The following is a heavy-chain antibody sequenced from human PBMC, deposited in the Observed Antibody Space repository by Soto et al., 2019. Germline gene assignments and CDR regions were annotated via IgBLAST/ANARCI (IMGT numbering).Heavy chain of an antibody. Sequence: SVKVSCKAGGYTFSDYYIQWVRQAPGQGLEWMGGIIPIFGTANYAQKFQGRVTITADESTSTAYMELSSLRSEDTAVYYCARVVVGRYFDPYDYWGQGTLVTVSS. CDR3: ARVVVGRYFDPYDY. V-gene: IGHV1-69*13. CDR2: IIPIFGTA. CDR1: GYTFSDYY. J-gene: IGHJ4*02. D-gene: IGHD3-9*01.